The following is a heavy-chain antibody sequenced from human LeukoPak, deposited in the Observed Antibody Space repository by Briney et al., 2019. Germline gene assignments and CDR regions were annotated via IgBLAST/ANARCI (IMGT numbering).Heavy chain of an antibody. CDR3: ARVDFDWLFDY. V-gene: IGHV3-7*01. CDR2: IKQDGSEK. J-gene: IGHJ4*02. CDR1: GFTFSSYW. D-gene: IGHD3-9*01. Sequence: GGSLRLSCAASGFTFSSYWMSWVRQAPGMGLEWVANIKQDGSEKYYVDSVKGRFTISRDNAKNSLYLQMNSLRAEDTAVYYCARVDFDWLFDYWGQGTLVTVSS.